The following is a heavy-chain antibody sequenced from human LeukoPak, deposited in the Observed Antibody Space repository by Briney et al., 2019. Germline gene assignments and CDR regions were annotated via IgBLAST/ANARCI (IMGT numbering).Heavy chain of an antibody. D-gene: IGHD5-18*01. V-gene: IGHV3-74*01. CDR2: INSDGSIT. Sequence: PGGSLRLSRAASGFTFTTYWMHWVRQAPGKGLVWVSHINSDGSITSYADSVKGRFTISRDNAKNPLYLQMNSLRAEDTAVYYCARDAVDTANAVWGQGTTVTVSS. J-gene: IGHJ6*02. CDR1: GFTFTTYW. CDR3: ARDAVDTANAV.